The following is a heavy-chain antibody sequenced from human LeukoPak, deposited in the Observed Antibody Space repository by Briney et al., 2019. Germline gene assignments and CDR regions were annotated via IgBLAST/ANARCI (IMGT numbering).Heavy chain of an antibody. CDR3: ARDGWFGDYNWFDP. V-gene: IGHV3-48*01. CDR1: GFTFSSYS. Sequence: GESLRLSCAASGFTFSSYSMNWVRQAPGKGLEWVSYISSASNTIYYADSVKGRFTISRDNARNSLYLQMNSLRAEDTAMYYCARDGWFGDYNWFDPWGQGTLVTVSS. D-gene: IGHD3-10*01. J-gene: IGHJ5*02. CDR2: ISSASNTI.